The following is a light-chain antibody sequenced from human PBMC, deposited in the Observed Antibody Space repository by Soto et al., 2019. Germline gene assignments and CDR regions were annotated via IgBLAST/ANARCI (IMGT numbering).Light chain of an antibody. Sequence: DIQMTQSPSTLSASVGDRVTITCRASQSISTWLAWYQRKPGKAPKLLIYKASSLESGVPSMFSGSGSGTEFTLTISSLQPDDFATYYCQQYSSYLTFGGGTKVEIK. CDR1: QSISTW. V-gene: IGKV1-5*03. J-gene: IGKJ4*01. CDR2: KAS. CDR3: QQYSSYLT.